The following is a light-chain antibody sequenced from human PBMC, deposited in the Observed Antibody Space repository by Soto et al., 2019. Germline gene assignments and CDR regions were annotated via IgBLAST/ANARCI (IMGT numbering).Light chain of an antibody. J-gene: IGLJ2*01. V-gene: IGLV2-8*01. Sequence: QSALTQPPSASGSPGQSVTISCTGTSSDVGGYTYVSWYQQYPGKAPKLMTYEVNKRPSGVPDRFSGSKSGNTASLTVSGLQAEDEADYYCSSYAGSKNLVFGGGTKLTVL. CDR1: SSDVGGYTY. CDR3: SSYAGSKNLV. CDR2: EVN.